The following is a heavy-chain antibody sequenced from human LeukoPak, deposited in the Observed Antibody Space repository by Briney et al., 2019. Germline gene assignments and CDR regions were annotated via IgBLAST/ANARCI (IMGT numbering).Heavy chain of an antibody. Sequence: GASVKVSCKASGYMFTSYGISWVRQAPGQGLEWMGWISAYNGDTEYSHKFQGRVAMTTDTSTSTAYMELRSLRSDDTAFYFCARGVRSNGYGFGGSDFHYWGQGTLVAVSS. CDR2: ISAYNGDT. J-gene: IGHJ4*01. CDR1: GYMFTSYG. CDR3: ARGVRSNGYGFGGSDFHY. D-gene: IGHD5-18*01. V-gene: IGHV1-18*01.